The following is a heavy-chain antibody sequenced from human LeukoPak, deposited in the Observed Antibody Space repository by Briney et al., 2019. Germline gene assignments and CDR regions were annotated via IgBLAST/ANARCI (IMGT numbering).Heavy chain of an antibody. CDR2: ISSSSSTI. J-gene: IGHJ4*02. V-gene: IGHV3-48*04. Sequence: PGGSLRLSCAASGFTFSSYSMNWVRQAPGKGLERVSYISSSSSTIYYADSVKGRFTISRDNAKNSLFLQMNSLRAEDTAVYYCARSVVPAAIRVGFDYWGQGTLVTVSS. CDR3: ARSVVPAAIRVGFDY. D-gene: IGHD2-2*02. CDR1: GFTFSSYS.